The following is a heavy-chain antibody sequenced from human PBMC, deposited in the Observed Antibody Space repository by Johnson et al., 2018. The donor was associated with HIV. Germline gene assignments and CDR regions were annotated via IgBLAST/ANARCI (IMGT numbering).Heavy chain of an antibody. V-gene: IGHV3-30*03. Sequence: QVQLVESGGGVVRPGGSLRLSCAASGFTFSSYGMHWVRQAPGKGLEWVAVISYDGSNKYYADSVKGRFTISRDNSKNTLYLQMNSLRAEDTAVYYCARARARVTFDIWGQGTMVTVSS. CDR3: ARARARVTFDI. J-gene: IGHJ3*02. CDR2: ISYDGSNK. CDR1: GFTFSSYG. D-gene: IGHD2-21*01.